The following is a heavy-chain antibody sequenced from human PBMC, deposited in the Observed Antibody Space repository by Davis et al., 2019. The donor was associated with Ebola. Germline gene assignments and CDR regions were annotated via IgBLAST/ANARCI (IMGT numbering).Heavy chain of an antibody. CDR3: GRDRGYSYYMDV. V-gene: IGHV3-7*03. CDR2: IKEDGSEK. CDR1: GFTFRHYW. J-gene: IGHJ6*03. Sequence: PGGSLRLSCTASGFTFRHYWMSWVRQAPGKGLEWVANIKEDGSEKYYVDSVKGRFTISRDNSKNSLYLQMNNLRAEDTAVYYCGRDRGYSYYMDVWGKGTTVTVSS.